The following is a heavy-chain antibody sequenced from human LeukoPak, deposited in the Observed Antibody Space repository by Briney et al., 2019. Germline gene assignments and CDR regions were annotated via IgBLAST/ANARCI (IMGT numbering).Heavy chain of an antibody. J-gene: IGHJ6*02. CDR1: GFTFSSYA. D-gene: IGHD2-2*03. CDR3: ARYGYCSRTSCYSYYYGMDV. Sequence: GGSLRLSCAASGFTFSSYAMHWVRQAPGKGLEWVAVISYDGSNKYYADSVKGRFTISRDNSKNTLYLQMNSLRAEDTAVYYCARYGYCSRTSCYSYYYGMDVWGQGTTVTGSS. CDR2: ISYDGSNK. V-gene: IGHV3-30-3*01.